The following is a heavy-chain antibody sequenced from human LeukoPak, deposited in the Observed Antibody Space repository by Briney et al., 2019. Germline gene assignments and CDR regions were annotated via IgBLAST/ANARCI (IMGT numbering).Heavy chain of an antibody. V-gene: IGHV1-46*01. Sequence: ASVKVSCKASGYTFTSYYMHWVRQAPGQGLEWMGIINPSGGSTSYAQKFQGRVTMTRDTSTSTVYMELSSLRSEDTAVYYCARTWLWYSSSWYLDYWGQGTLVTVSS. CDR2: INPSGGST. CDR1: GYTFTSYY. J-gene: IGHJ4*02. CDR3: ARTWLWYSSSWYLDY. D-gene: IGHD6-13*01.